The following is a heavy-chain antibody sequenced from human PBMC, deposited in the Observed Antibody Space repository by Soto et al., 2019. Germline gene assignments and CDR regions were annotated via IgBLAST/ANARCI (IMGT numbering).Heavy chain of an antibody. V-gene: IGHV4-30-4*08. J-gene: IGHJ3*02. Sequence: PSETLSLTCPVSGASISSGCYYWSWIRQHPGKGLEWIGYIYYSGSTYYNPSLKSRVTISVDTSKNQFSLKLSSVTAADTAVYYCARVASSGYHDAFDIWGQGTMVTVSS. CDR1: GASISSGCYY. D-gene: IGHD3-22*01. CDR2: IYYSGST. CDR3: ARVASSGYHDAFDI.